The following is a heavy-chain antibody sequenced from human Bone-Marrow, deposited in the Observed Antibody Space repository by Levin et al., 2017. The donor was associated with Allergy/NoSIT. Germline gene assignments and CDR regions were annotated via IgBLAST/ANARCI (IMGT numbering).Heavy chain of an antibody. D-gene: IGHD1-14*01. J-gene: IGHJ4*02. CDR3: ARSSISAPRTDCNY. Sequence: SGPTLVKPTETLTLTCTVSGFSLTSTGLGVGWLRQSPGQAPEWLGLIYWNDKTYYNPSLKSRLTIPQDSSQNHVILTMINMDPMDTATYFCARSSISAPRTDCNYWGQGTLVTVSS. CDR2: IYWNDKT. V-gene: IGHV2-5*01. CDR1: GFSLTSTGLG.